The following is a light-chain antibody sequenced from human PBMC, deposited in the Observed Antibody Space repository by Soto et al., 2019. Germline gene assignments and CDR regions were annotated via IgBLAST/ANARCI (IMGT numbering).Light chain of an antibody. CDR2: DNN. Sequence: QSVLTQPPSVSAAPGQRVTISCSGSTSNIGDNYVSWYQHLPGTAPKVLIYDNNKRPSGLPDQFSGSKSGTSATLVITGLQTGDEADYYCATWDTSLSAGVFGGGTKLTVL. J-gene: IGLJ2*01. CDR1: TSNIGDNY. V-gene: IGLV1-51*01. CDR3: ATWDTSLSAGV.